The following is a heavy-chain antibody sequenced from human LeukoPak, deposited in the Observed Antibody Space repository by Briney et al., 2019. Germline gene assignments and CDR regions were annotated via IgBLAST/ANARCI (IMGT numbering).Heavy chain of an antibody. Sequence: SETLSLTCTISGGSISNSYWSWLRQPPGKPLEWIGYIYYTGTTKYNPSLKSRATISLDTSKNQFSLKLTSVTAADTALFFCARGYDIDVWGQGTTVTVSS. CDR2: IYYTGTT. V-gene: IGHV4-59*01. CDR1: GGSISNSY. J-gene: IGHJ6*02. CDR3: ARGYDIDV.